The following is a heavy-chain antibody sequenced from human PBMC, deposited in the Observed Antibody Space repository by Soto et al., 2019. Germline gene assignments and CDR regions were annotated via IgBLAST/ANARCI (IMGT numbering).Heavy chain of an antibody. CDR2: LYNFGGT. CDR1: GFTVSSNY. V-gene: IGHV3-53*01. Sequence: GGSLRLSCAASGFTVSSNYMSWVRQAPGKGLEWVSVLYNFGGTYYADSVKGRFTISRDNSKNTVYLQMNSLRAEDTAMYYCARLISGNFFDCWGQGTLVTVSS. CDR3: ARLISGNFFDC. J-gene: IGHJ4*02. D-gene: IGHD1-26*01.